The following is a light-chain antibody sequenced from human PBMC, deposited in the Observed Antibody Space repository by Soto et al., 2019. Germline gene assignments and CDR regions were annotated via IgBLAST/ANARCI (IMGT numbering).Light chain of an antibody. CDR3: QQYATSQT. CDR1: QSVSSSY. CDR2: ASS. J-gene: IGKJ1*01. V-gene: IGKV3-20*01. Sequence: IVLTQSPGTLSLSPGERATLSCRASQSVSSSYVAWYQQKPGQAPRLLIYASSTRATGIPDRFSGSGSGTDFTLSISRLEPEDFAVYYCQQYATSQTFGQGPKVEIK.